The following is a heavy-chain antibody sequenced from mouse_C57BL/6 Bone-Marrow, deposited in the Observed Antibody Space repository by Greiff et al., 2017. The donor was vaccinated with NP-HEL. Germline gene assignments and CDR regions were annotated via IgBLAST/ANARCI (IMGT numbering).Heavy chain of an antibody. CDR3: ARNWDYSYAMDY. Sequence: VKLQESGPGLVQPSQSLSIPCPVSGFSLTSYGVHWVRQSPGKGLAWLGVIWSGGSTDYNAAFISRLSISKDNSKSQVFFKMNSLQADDTAIYYCARNWDYSYAMDYWGQGTSVTVSS. CDR1: GFSLTSYG. J-gene: IGHJ4*01. CDR2: IWSGGST. V-gene: IGHV2-2*01. D-gene: IGHD2-12*01.